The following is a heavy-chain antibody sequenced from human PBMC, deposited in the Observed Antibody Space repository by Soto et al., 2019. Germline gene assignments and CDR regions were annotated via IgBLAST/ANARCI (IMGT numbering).Heavy chain of an antibody. J-gene: IGHJ6*02. Sequence: ASVKVSCKASGYTFTGYYIHWVRQAPGQGLEWMGWINPNSGGTNYAQKFQGRVTMTRDTSISTAYMELSRLRSDDTAVYYCAREHDYSNYYYYGMDVWGQGTTVTVSS. CDR3: AREHDYSNYYYYGMDV. D-gene: IGHD4-4*01. V-gene: IGHV1-2*02. CDR2: INPNSGGT. CDR1: GYTFTGYY.